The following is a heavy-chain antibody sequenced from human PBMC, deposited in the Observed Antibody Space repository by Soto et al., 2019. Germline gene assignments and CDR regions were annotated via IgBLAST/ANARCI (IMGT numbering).Heavy chain of an antibody. CDR1: GYTFTSYG. Sequence: SVKVSCKASGYTFTSYGISWVRQAPGQGLEWMGWISAYNGNTNYAQKLQGRVTMTTDTSTSTAYMELRSLRSDDTAVYYCARGTPLPIAVAGLDYWGQGTLVTVSS. V-gene: IGHV1-18*01. CDR2: ISAYNGNT. J-gene: IGHJ4*02. CDR3: ARGTPLPIAVAGLDY. D-gene: IGHD6-19*01.